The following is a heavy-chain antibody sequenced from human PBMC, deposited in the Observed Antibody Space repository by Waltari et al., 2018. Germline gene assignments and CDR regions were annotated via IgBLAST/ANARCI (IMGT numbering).Heavy chain of an antibody. V-gene: IGHV3-48*03. J-gene: IGHJ4*02. D-gene: IGHD3-9*01. CDR2: IRNSGSTI. CDR3: ARHGIRLGLYYFDY. CDR1: EFILMHFD. Sequence: EVKLVESGGGLVQSGGSQRRSCDDCEFILMHFDMNWVRQATGKGLEWIAHIRNSGSTIYYADSVKGRFSISRDNAKESLFLQMNSLRAEDTAVYYCARHGIRLGLYYFDYWGQGALVTVSS.